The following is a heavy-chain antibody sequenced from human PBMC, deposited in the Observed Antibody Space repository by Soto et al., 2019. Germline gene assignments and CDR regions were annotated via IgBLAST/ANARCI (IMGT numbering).Heavy chain of an antibody. CDR2: IYHSGST. CDR3: ASDTIFGVATYYCCMDA. V-gene: IGHV4-38-2*01. J-gene: IGHJ6*02. CDR1: RYSISSGHH. D-gene: IGHD3-3*01. Sequence: SQTLSLTCAVSRYSISSGHHWGWIRQPPGKGLEWIGSIYHSGSTYYNPSLKSRVTISVDTSKNQFSLKLSPVIAAVTAVYYCASDTIFGVATYYCCMDAWGQGTTVTVSS.